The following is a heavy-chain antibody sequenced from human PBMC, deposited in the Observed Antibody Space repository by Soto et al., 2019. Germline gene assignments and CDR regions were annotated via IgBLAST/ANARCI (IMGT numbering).Heavy chain of an antibody. J-gene: IGHJ6*02. CDR2: IIPIFGTA. CDR3: AIRGYSYGYDYYYGMDV. V-gene: IGHV1-69*13. CDR1: GGTFSSYA. D-gene: IGHD5-18*01. Sequence: GASVKVSCKASGGTFSSYAISWVRQAPGRGPEWMGGIIPIFGTANYAQKFQGRVTITADESTSTAYMELSSLRSEDTAVYYCAIRGYSYGYDYYYGMDVWGQGTTVTVSS.